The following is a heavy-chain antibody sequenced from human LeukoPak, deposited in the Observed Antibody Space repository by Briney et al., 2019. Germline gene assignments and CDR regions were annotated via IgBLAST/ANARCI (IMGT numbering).Heavy chain of an antibody. CDR3: ARYIDYGDYWIDY. Sequence: GGSLRLSCAASGFTFSSYAMHWVRQAPGKGLEWVAVISYDGSNKYYADSVKGRFTIPRDNSKNTLYLQMNSLRAEDTAVYYCARYIDYGDYWIDYWGQGTLVTVSS. D-gene: IGHD4-17*01. CDR1: GFTFSSYA. V-gene: IGHV3-30-3*01. J-gene: IGHJ4*02. CDR2: ISYDGSNK.